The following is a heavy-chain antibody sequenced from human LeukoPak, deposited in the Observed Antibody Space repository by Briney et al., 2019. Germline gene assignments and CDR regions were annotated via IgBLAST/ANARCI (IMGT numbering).Heavy chain of an antibody. Sequence: ASVKVSCKASGYTFTGYYMHWVLQAPGQGLEWMGWINPNSGGTNYAQKFQGWVTMTRDTSISTAYMELSRLRSDDTAVYYCARSPPGSSSWYEVYGMDVWGKGTTVTVSS. CDR3: ARSPPGSSSWYEVYGMDV. V-gene: IGHV1-2*04. J-gene: IGHJ6*04. D-gene: IGHD6-13*01. CDR2: INPNSGGT. CDR1: GYTFTGYY.